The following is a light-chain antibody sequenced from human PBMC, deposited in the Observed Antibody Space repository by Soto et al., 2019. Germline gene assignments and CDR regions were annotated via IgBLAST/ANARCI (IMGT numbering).Light chain of an antibody. Sequence: QLVLTQPASVSGSPGQSITIACTGTNRDVGSYNLVSWYQQRPGEAPKLIISEVSNRPSGVSNRFSGSKSGYTASLTISGLQAEDEADYYCNSHTSGDFRVFGTGTKVTVL. CDR1: NRDVGSYNL. CDR2: EVS. CDR3: NSHTSGDFRV. J-gene: IGLJ1*01. V-gene: IGLV2-14*03.